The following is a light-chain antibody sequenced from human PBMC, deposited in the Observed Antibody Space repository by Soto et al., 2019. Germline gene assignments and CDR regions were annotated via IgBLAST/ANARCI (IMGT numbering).Light chain of an antibody. CDR2: AAS. J-gene: IGKJ1*01. V-gene: IGKV1-27*01. CDR3: QQYNSYWT. CDR1: QAITDY. Sequence: DIQMTQSPSSLSASVGDRVTITCRASQAITDYLAWYQQKPGQVPNLLIFAASTLQSGVPSRFSGSGSGTEFTLTISSLQPDDFATYYCQQYNSYWTFGQGTKVDIK.